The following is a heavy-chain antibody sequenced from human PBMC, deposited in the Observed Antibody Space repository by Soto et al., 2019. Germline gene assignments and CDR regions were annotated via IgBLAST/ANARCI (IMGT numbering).Heavy chain of an antibody. CDR3: AGLYYYGSESYDDY. J-gene: IGHJ4*02. D-gene: IGHD3-10*01. CDR2: IYYSGST. Sequence: SETLSLTCTVSGGSISSSSYYWGWIRQPPGKGLEWIGSIYYSGSTYYNPSLKSRVTISVDTSKNQFSLKLSSVTAADTAVYYCAGLYYYGSESYDDYWGQGTLVTVSS. V-gene: IGHV4-39*01. CDR1: GGSISSSSYY.